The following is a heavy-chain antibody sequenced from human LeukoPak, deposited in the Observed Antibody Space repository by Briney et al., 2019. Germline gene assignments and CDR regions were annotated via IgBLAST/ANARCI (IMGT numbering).Heavy chain of an antibody. V-gene: IGHV3-7*01. CDR1: GFTFSNYW. D-gene: IGHD2-21*01. CDR3: ARGLWGFDY. J-gene: IGHJ4*02. Sequence: QPGGSLRLSCAASGFTFSNYWMTWVRQAPGKGLEWVANIKRDGSEKYYVDSVKGRFTISRDNAKNSLYLQMNSLRAEDTAVYYCARGLWGFDYWGQGTLVTVSS. CDR2: IKRDGSEK.